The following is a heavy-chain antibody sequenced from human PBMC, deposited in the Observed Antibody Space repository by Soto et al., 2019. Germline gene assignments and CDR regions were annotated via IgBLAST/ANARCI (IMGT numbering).Heavy chain of an antibody. CDR2: ISAYNGNT. V-gene: IGHV1-18*01. CDR1: GYTFTSYG. Sequence: GASVKVSCKASGYTFTSYGISWERRAPGQGLEWMGRISAYNGNTNYAQKLQGRVTMITDTSTSTAYMELRSLRSDDTAVYYCARETIFGVVMDAFDIWGQGTMVTVSS. J-gene: IGHJ3*02. CDR3: ARETIFGVVMDAFDI. D-gene: IGHD3-3*01.